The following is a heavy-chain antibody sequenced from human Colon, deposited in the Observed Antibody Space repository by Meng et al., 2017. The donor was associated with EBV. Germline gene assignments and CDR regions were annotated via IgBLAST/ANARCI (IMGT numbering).Heavy chain of an antibody. Sequence: LPLTGTSFASTIGTDYWSCNRPSPWQGLQGSTYINSNWCTNYAPSLKSRITISPDTSKNQFSLQLNSVTPEDTAVYYCARHSTTCFDLWGHGTLVTVSS. CDR2: INSNWCT. D-gene: IGHD1-14*01. J-gene: IGHJ5*02. CDR1: ASTIGTDY. CDR3: ARHSTTCFDL. V-gene: IGHV4-59*08.